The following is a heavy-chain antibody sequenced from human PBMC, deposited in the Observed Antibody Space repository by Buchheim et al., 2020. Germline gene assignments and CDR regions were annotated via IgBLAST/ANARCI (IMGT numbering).Heavy chain of an antibody. CDR2: ISNDEYNK. J-gene: IGHJ3*02. D-gene: IGHD3-22*01. V-gene: IGHV3-30-3*01. CDR1: GLTFSTSH. Sequence: QVQLVESGGGLVQPGGSLRLSCEASGLTFSTSHMHWVRQAPGKGLEWVALISNDEYNKVYGDSVKGRFTISRDDSQNTLYLHMNSLRIEDTAVYFCAREFHSSGYAGTFDIWGQGT. CDR3: AREFHSSGYAGTFDI.